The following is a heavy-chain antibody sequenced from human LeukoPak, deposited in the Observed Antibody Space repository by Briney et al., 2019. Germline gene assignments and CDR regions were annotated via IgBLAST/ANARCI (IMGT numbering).Heavy chain of an antibody. D-gene: IGHD3-10*01. Sequence: SETLSLTCTVSGGSISSYCWIWIRQPAGKGLEWIGRICSSGNTIYNPSLKSRVTMSLDMSNNQFSLRLSSVTASDTAVYYCARDXXXXGSXXXDPWGQGTLXTVSS. CDR1: GGSISSYC. CDR2: ICSSGNT. CDR3: ARDXXXXGSXXXDP. V-gene: IGHV4-4*07. J-gene: IGHJ5*02.